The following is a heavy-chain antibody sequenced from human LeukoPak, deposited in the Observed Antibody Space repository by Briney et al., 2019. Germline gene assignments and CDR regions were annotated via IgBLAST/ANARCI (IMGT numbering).Heavy chain of an antibody. CDR3: ARGYYYYGSGSYYNVRTAEYFRH. V-gene: IGHV4-34*01. Sequence: PSETLSLTCAVYGGSFSGYYWSWIRQPPGKGLEWIGEINHSGSTNYNPSLKSRVTISVDTSKNQFSLKLSSVTAADTAVYYCARGYYYYGSGSYYNVRTAEYFRHWGQGTLVTVSS. CDR2: INHSGST. CDR1: GGSFSGYY. J-gene: IGHJ1*01. D-gene: IGHD3-10*01.